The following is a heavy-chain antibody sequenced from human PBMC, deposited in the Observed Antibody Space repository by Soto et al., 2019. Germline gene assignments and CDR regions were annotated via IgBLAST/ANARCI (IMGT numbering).Heavy chain of an antibody. J-gene: IGHJ6*02. CDR2: IGASEK. Sequence: ETLSLTCAVYGGSFSGYYWSWVRQAPGKGLEWVSTIGASEKYYTDSVKGRFTISRDNSKNTLYLQMNSLRSEDTAVYYCARPPYITIFGVVTMGMGMDVWGQGTTVTVSS. D-gene: IGHD3-3*01. CDR3: ARPPYITIFGVVTMGMGMDV. CDR1: GGSFSGYY. V-gene: IGHV3-53*05.